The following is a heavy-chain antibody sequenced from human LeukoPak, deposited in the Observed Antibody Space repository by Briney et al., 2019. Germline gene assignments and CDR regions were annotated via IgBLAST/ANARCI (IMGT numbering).Heavy chain of an antibody. J-gene: IGHJ6*02. CDR1: GDSFSSNSAA. CDR3: ASQYSSSWYGRYYYYGMDV. D-gene: IGHD6-13*01. CDR2: TYYRSKWYN. Sequence: SQTLSLTCAISGDSFSSNSAAWNWIRQSPSRGLEWLGRTYYRSKWYNEYAVSVKSRITINPDTSKNQFSLQLNSVTPEDTAVYYCASQYSSSWYGRYYYYGMDVWGQGTTVTVSS. V-gene: IGHV6-1*01.